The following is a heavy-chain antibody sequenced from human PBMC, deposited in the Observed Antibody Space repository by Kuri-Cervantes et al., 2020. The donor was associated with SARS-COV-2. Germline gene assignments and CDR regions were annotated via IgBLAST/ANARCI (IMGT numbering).Heavy chain of an antibody. CDR1: GFTFSSYG. D-gene: IGHD5-24*01. V-gene: IGHV3-30*18. CDR2: ISYDGSIK. Sequence: GESLKISCAASGFTFSSYGMHWVRQAPGKGLEWVAVISYDGSIKYYADSVKGRFTISRDNSKNTLYLQMNSLRAEDTAVYYCAKDNVVADGYNSLEGAFDYWGQGTLVTVSS. J-gene: IGHJ4*02. CDR3: AKDNVVADGYNSLEGAFDY.